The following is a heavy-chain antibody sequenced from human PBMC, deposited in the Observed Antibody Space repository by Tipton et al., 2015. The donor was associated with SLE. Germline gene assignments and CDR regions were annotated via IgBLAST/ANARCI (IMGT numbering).Heavy chain of an antibody. V-gene: IGHV4-59*08. CDR1: GGSITSFY. CDR3: ARGPDAFDI. Sequence: TLSLTCTVSGGSITSFYWSWIRQPPGKGLEWIGYMYYSGSTSYNPSLKSRVSMSVDTSKNQFSLKLNSVTAADTAVYYCARGPDAFDIWGQGTMVTVSS. J-gene: IGHJ3*02. CDR2: MYYSGST.